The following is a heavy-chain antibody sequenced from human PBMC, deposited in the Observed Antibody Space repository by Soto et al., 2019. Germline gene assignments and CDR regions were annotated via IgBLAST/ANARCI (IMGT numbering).Heavy chain of an antibody. D-gene: IGHD3-16*01. CDR1: GGTFSSYA. CDR3: ARTHLPDLIKGDYYYYGMDV. V-gene: IGHV1-69*13. Sequence: SVKVSCKASGGTFSSYAISWVRQAPGQGLEWMGGIIPIFGTANYAQKFQGRVTITADESTSTAYMELSSLRSEDTAVYYCARTHLPDLIKGDYYYYGMDVWGQATTVTVS. CDR2: IIPIFGTA. J-gene: IGHJ6*02.